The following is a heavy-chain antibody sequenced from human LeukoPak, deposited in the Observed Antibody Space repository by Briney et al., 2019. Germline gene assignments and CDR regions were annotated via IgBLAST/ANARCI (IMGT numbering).Heavy chain of an antibody. CDR3: AKTPGDWYFDL. CDR1: GYTLTELS. J-gene: IGHJ2*01. D-gene: IGHD4-23*01. Sequence: ASVKVSCKVSGYTLTELSIHWVRQAPGKGLEWMGGFDPEDGNTIHAQKFQGRVTMTEGTSTDTAYMELSSLRSEDTAVYYCAKTPGDWYFDLWGRGTLVTVSS. CDR2: FDPEDGNT. V-gene: IGHV1-24*01.